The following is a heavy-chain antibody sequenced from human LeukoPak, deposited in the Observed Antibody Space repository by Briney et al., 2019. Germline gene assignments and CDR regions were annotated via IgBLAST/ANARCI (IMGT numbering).Heavy chain of an antibody. CDR3: AKDPLSIAARPDAFDI. CDR1: GFTFSSYA. J-gene: IGHJ3*02. Sequence: GGSLRLSCAASGFTFSSYAMHWVRQAPGKGLEWVAVISYDGSNKYYADSVKGRFTISRDNSKNTLYLQMNSLRAEDTAVYYCAKDPLSIAARPDAFDIWGQGTMVTVSS. V-gene: IGHV3-30-3*01. D-gene: IGHD6-6*01. CDR2: ISYDGSNK.